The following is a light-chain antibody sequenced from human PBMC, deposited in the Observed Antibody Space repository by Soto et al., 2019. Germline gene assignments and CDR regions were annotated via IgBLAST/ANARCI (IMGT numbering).Light chain of an antibody. J-gene: IGLJ2*01. Sequence: QSALTQPASVSGSPGQSITISCTGTSSDVGGYNYVSWYQQHPGKAPKLMIYDVSNRPSGVSNRFSGSKSGNTAYLTISGLQGEDEADYYCRSYTSSSTVVFGGGTKLTVL. V-gene: IGLV2-14*01. CDR1: SSDVGGYNY. CDR2: DVS. CDR3: RSYTSSSTVV.